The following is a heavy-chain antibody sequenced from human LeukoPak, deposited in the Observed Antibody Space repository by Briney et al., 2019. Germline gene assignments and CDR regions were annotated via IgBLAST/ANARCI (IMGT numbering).Heavy chain of an antibody. Sequence: ALVKVSCKASGYTFTSYDINWVRQATGQGLEWMGWMNPNSGNTGYAQKFQGRVTITRNTSISTAYMELSSLRSEDMAVYYCARGLIGVASDAFDIWGQGTMVTVSS. CDR3: ARGLIGVASDAFDI. CDR1: GYTFTSYD. V-gene: IGHV1-8*03. CDR2: MNPNSGNT. D-gene: IGHD3-3*01. J-gene: IGHJ3*02.